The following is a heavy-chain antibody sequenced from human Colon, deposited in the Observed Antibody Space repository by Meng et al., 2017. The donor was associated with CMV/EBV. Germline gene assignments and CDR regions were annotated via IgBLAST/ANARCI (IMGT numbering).Heavy chain of an antibody. CDR3: GRAGARGVPIDV. CDR1: GGSISGHY. D-gene: IGHD3-10*01. CDR2: IYSNGRI. Sequence: VQLQESGPGLVKPSETLSLTCTVSGGSISGHYWTWIRRPAGEGLQWLGRIYSNGRIDENYSLRSRVTISVDTSKNQLSLRLTSVTAADTAVYYCGRAGARGVPIDVWGWGTLVTVSS. J-gene: IGHJ1*01. V-gene: IGHV4-4*07.